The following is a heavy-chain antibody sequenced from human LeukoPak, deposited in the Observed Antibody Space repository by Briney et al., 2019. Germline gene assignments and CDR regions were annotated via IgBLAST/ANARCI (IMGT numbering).Heavy chain of an antibody. D-gene: IGHD4-17*01. CDR2: ISYDGSNK. J-gene: IGHJ6*02. CDR3: AKCGTVTTYYYYGMDV. CDR1: GFIVSSNY. Sequence: AGGSLRLSCAASGFIVSSNYMSWVRRAPGKGLEWVAVISYDGSNKYYADSVKGRFTISRDNSKNTLYLQMNSLRAEDTAVYYCAKCGTVTTYYYYGMDVWGQGTTVTVSS. V-gene: IGHV3-30*18.